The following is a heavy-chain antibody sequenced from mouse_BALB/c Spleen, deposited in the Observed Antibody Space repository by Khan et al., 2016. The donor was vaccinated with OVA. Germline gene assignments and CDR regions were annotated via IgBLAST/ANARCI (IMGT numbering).Heavy chain of an antibody. Sequence: VKLLESGAELVRPGASLKLSCTASGFTFTDYNINWVQQTTGQGLEWIGEIYRGSNNTYYNEKVKGQVTLTADKATSTVYMQISSLTSEDSAVYYCASQLTAWFPYWGQGTLVTVSA. CDR3: ASQLTAWFPY. CDR2: IYRGSNNT. V-gene: IGHV1-77*01. CDR1: GFTFTDYN. J-gene: IGHJ3*01.